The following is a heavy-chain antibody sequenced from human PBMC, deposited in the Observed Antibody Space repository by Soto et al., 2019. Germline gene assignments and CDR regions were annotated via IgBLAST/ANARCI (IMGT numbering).Heavy chain of an antibody. CDR1: GGTFSSYA. V-gene: IGHV1-69*06. CDR2: IIPIFGTA. Sequence: ASVKVSCKASGGTFSSYAISCVRQAPGQGLEWMGGIIPIFGTANYAQKFQGRVTITADKSTSTAYMELSSLRSEDTAVYYCARGYYDFWSGYHALYYYYGMDVWGQGTTVTVSS. CDR3: ARGYYDFWSGYHALYYYYGMDV. D-gene: IGHD3-3*01. J-gene: IGHJ6*02.